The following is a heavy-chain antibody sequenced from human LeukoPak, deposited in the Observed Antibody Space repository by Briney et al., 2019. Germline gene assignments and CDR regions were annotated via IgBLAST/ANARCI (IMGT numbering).Heavy chain of an antibody. CDR1: GFTLSSYE. CDR2: ISSSVSTI. CDR3: ARGLLIIAVAVPGVP. D-gene: IGHD6-19*01. Sequence: PGRSLRPSSAASGFTLSSYEMNWVRQAPGKGLEWDSYISSSVSTIYYADSVKGRFTLSRDNAKNSVYLQMNSLRAEDTAVYYCARGLLIIAVAVPGVPWGQGTLVTVSS. J-gene: IGHJ5*02. V-gene: IGHV3-48*03.